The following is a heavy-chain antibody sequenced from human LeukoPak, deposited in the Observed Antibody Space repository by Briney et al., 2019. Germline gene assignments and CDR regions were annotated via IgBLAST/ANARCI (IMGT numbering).Heavy chain of an antibody. CDR1: GFTFSSYG. D-gene: IGHD6-19*01. V-gene: IGHV3-33*01. CDR3: ARGDRNGWYFDH. CDR2: IWYDGSNK. J-gene: IGHJ4*02. Sequence: PGRSLRLSCAASGFTFSSYGMHWVRQAPGKGLEWVAVIWYDGSNKYYADSVKGRFTISRDNAKNSLYLQMNSLRDEDTALFYCARGDRNGWYFDHWGQGTLVTVSS.